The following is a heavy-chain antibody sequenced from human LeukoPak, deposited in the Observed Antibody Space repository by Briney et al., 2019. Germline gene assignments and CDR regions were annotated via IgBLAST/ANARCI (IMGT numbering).Heavy chain of an antibody. CDR3: ARDRDNSYDY. J-gene: IGHJ4*02. Sequence: GGSLRLSCAASGFTFSSYEMNWVRQAPGKGLEWVSVSYSGGSTYYADSVKGRFTISRDNSKNTLYLQMNSLRAEDTAVYYCARDRDNSYDYWGQGTLVTVSS. CDR2: SYSGGST. D-gene: IGHD2-15*01. V-gene: IGHV3-53*01. CDR1: GFTFSSYE.